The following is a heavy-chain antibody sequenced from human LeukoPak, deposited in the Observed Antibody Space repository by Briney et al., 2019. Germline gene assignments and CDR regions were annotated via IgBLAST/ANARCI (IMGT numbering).Heavy chain of an antibody. Sequence: SETLSLTCTVSGGSISSYYWSWIRQPPGKGLEWIGYIYYSGSTNYNPSLKSRVTISVDTSKNQFSLKLSSVTAADTAVYYCARHERGHYYDSSGYYSPLDYWGQGTLVTVSS. CDR2: IYYSGST. CDR1: GGSISSYY. CDR3: ARHERGHYYDSSGYYSPLDY. D-gene: IGHD3-22*01. V-gene: IGHV4-59*08. J-gene: IGHJ4*02.